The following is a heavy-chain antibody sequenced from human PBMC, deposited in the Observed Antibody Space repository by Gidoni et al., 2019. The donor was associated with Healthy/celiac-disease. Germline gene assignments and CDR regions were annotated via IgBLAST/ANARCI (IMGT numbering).Heavy chain of an antibody. CDR1: AFSFSSYG. D-gene: IGHD3-9*01. CDR2: IWYDGSNK. Sequence: CPASAFSFSSYGMHWVRQAPGKGLEWVAVIWYDGSNKYYADSVKGRFTISRENSKNTLYLQMNSLRAEDTAVYYCARDEDSYYDMLTGYYTLGYWGQGTLVTVSS. J-gene: IGHJ4*02. CDR3: ARDEDSYYDMLTGYYTLGY. V-gene: IGHV3-33*01.